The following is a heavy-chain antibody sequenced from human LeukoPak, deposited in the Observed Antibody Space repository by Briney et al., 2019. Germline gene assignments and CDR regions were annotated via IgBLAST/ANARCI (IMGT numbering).Heavy chain of an antibody. D-gene: IGHD4-17*01. CDR3: AREDGDYAFDY. CDR2: ISTSSSYI. V-gene: IGHV3-21*01. Sequence: GGSLRLSCAASGFTFSSYNMNWVRQAPGKGLEWVSSISTSSSYIYYADSVKGRFTISRDNAENSLYLQINSLRAEDTAVYYCAREDGDYAFDYWGQGTPVTVSS. J-gene: IGHJ4*02. CDR1: GFTFSSYN.